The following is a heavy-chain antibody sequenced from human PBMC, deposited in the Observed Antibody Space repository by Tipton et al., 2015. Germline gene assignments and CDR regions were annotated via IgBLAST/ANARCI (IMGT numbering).Heavy chain of an antibody. V-gene: IGHV4-34*01. D-gene: IGHD3-9*01. CDR2: INHSGST. CDR1: GGSFSGYF. J-gene: IGHJ4*02. CDR3: ACQDYDSLTRDYQTVDY. Sequence: LRLSCAVYGGSFSGYFWSWIRQPPGKGLEWIGEINHSGSTNYNPSLKSRVTMSRDTSKNQFSLKLTSVTAADTAVYYCACQDYDSLTRDYQTVDYWGQGILVTVSS.